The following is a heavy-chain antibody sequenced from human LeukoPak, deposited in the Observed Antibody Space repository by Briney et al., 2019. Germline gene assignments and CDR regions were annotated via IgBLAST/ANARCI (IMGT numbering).Heavy chain of an antibody. CDR3: VATGYSTSFDY. V-gene: IGHV4-59*01. CDR1: GASISSYY. Sequence: SETLSLICTVSGASISSYYWSWIRQPPGKGLEWIGDIYYSGSTNYNPSLKSRVTISVDTSKNQFSLKLSSVTAADTAVYYCVATGYSTSFDYWGQGTLVTVSS. CDR2: IYYSGST. J-gene: IGHJ4*02. D-gene: IGHD2-21*01.